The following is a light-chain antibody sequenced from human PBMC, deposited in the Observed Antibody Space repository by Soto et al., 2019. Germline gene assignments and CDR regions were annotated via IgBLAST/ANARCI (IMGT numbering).Light chain of an antibody. CDR1: RSVSSSY. J-gene: IGKJ5*01. CDR3: QQYNNWPPIP. V-gene: IGKV3-20*01. Sequence: EIVLKQSPGTLSLSPGERATLSCRASRSVSSSYLAWYQQKPGQAPRLLIYGASSRATGIPDRFGGSGSGTEFTLTISSLQSEDFAVYYCQQYNNWPPIPFGQGTRLKF. CDR2: GAS.